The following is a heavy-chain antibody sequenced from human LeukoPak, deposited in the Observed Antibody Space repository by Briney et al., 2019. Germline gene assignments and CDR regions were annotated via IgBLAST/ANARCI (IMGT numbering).Heavy chain of an antibody. CDR2: ISGSGGST. D-gene: IGHD3-22*01. CDR1: GFTFSSYA. CDR3: AKDSIVVVRIFDY. Sequence: GGSLRLSCAASGFTFSSYAMSWVSQAPGKGLEWVSAISGSGGSTYYADSVKGRFTISRDNSKNTLYLQMNSLRAEDTAVYYCAKDSIVVVRIFDYWGQGTLVTVSS. V-gene: IGHV3-23*01. J-gene: IGHJ4*02.